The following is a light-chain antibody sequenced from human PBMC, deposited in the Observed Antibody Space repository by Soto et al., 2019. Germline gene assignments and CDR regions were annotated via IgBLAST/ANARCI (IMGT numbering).Light chain of an antibody. J-gene: IGLJ1*01. V-gene: IGLV2-14*01. Sequence: QSVLTQPASVSGSPGQSITISCTGTSSDVGGYNYVSWYQQHPGKAPKLIIYEVSDRPSGVSTRFSGSKSGNSASLTISGPQAEDEADYYCTSYTTSSTLSYVFGTGTKVTVL. CDR2: EVS. CDR3: TSYTTSSTLSYV. CDR1: SSDVGGYNY.